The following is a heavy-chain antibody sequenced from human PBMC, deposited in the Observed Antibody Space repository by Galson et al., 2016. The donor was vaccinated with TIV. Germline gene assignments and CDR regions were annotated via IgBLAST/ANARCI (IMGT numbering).Heavy chain of an antibody. CDR3: ANTQRGTKVIRGVTFGLGV. CDR1: GLTFSRES. D-gene: IGHD3-10*01. V-gene: IGHV3-48*02. J-gene: IGHJ6*02. CDR2: ISSGSSTI. Sequence: SLRLSCAASGLTFSRESMNWVRQAPGKGLEWVSYISSGSSTIYYADSVKGRFTISRDNAKNSLYLQMNSLRDEDTAVYYCANTQRGTKVIRGVTFGLGVWGQGTTVTVSS.